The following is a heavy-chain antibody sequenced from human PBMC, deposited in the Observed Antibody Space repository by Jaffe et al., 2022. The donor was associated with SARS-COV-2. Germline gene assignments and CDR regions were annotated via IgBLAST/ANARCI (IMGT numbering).Heavy chain of an antibody. D-gene: IGHD3-22*01. J-gene: IGHJ4*02. CDR1: GFTFSSYW. Sequence: EVQLVESGGGLVQPGGSLRLSCAASGFTFSSYWMSWVRQAPGKGLEWVANIKQDGSEKYYVDSVKGRFTISRDNAKNSLYLQMNSLRAEDTAVYYCARDAQNYYDSSGYPDWGQGTLVTVSS. CDR2: IKQDGSEK. V-gene: IGHV3-7*01. CDR3: ARDAQNYYDSSGYPD.